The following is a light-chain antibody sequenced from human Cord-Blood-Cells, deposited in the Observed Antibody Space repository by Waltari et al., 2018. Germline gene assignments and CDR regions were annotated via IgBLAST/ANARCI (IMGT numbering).Light chain of an antibody. CDR3: QQSYSTPYS. CDR2: AAS. J-gene: IGKJ2*03. CDR1: QSISSY. Sequence: DIQMTHPPSSRSASVGAKVTITCRASQSISSYLNWYQQKPGKAPKLLIYAASSLQSGVPSRFSGSGSGTDFTLTISSLQPEDFATYYCQQSYSTPYSFGQGTKLEIK. V-gene: IGKV1-39*01.